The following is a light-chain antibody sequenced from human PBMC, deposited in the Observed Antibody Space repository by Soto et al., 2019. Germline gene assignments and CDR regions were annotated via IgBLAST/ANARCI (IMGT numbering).Light chain of an antibody. CDR2: GAS. CDR3: QQYGSSPPYT. Sequence: EIVLTQSPGTLSLSPGERATLSCRASQSVSSSYFAWYQQNPGQAPRLLIYGASSRATGIPDGFGGRGSWTVFLLPISSPEAEASAVYYGQQYGSSPPYTFGQGPKLEIK. V-gene: IGKV3-20*01. J-gene: IGKJ2*01. CDR1: QSVSSSY.